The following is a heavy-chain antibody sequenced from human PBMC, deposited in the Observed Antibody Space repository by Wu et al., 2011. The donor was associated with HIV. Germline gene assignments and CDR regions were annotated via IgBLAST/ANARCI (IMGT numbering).Heavy chain of an antibody. V-gene: IGHV1-69*05. Sequence: QVQLVQSGAEVKKPGSSVKVSCKASGGTFSDSAISWVRQAPGQGLEWMGGIIPMFSRTKYAQKFEGRVSITTDKSTTTAYMELTNLKSEDTAVFYCGTSMRSGWYYYFYGIDVWGQGTTV. CDR2: IIPMFSRT. CDR3: GTSMRSGWYYYFYGIDV. D-gene: IGHD3-3*01. CDR1: GGTFSDSA. J-gene: IGHJ6*02.